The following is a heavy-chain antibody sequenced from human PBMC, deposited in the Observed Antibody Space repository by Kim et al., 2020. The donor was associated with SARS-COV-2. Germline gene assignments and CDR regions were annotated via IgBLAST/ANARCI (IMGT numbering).Heavy chain of an antibody. CDR3: ARVLSQGVGTGGPDY. J-gene: IGHJ4*02. D-gene: IGHD3-9*01. Sequence: PSLKSRVTLSVDTSKNQFSLKLSSVTAADTAVYYCARVLSQGVGTGGPDYWGQGTLVTVSS. V-gene: IGHV4-59*01.